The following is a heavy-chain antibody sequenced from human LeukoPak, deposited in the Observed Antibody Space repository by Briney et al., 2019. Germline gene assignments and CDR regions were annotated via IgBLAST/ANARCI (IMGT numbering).Heavy chain of an antibody. CDR2: IKQDGSDE. CDR1: GFTFSNAW. V-gene: IGHV3-7*01. D-gene: IGHD3-10*01. CDR3: AWSYGSGSYYPFDY. J-gene: IGHJ4*02. Sequence: PGGSLRLSCAASGFTFSNAWMSWVRQAPGKGLEWVAIIKQDGSDEYYVDSVKGRFTISRDNARYSLSLQMNSLRAEDTAVYYCAWSYGSGSYYPFDYWGQGTLVTVSS.